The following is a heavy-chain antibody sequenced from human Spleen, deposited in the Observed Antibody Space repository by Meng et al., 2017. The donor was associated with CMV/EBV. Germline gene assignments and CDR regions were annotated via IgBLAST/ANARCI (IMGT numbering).Heavy chain of an antibody. CDR1: GGSISSSSYY. Sequence: GSLRLSCTVSGGSISSSSYYWGWIRQPPGKGLEWIGSIYYGGSTYYNPSLKSRVTISVDTSKNQFSLKLSAVTAADTAVYYCARGLRFLEWFPYYFDYWGRGTLVTVSS. D-gene: IGHD3-3*01. CDR2: IYYGGST. V-gene: IGHV4-39*07. CDR3: ARGLRFLEWFPYYFDY. J-gene: IGHJ4*02.